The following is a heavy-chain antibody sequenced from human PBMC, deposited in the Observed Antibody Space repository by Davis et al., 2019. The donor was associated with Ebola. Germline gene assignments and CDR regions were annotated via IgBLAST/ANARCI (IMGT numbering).Heavy chain of an antibody. CDR2: ISWNSGSI. Sequence: SLKISCAASGFTFSSYDMHWVRQAPGKGLEWVSGISWNSGSIGYADSVKGRFTISRDNAKNSLYLQMNSLRAEDTAVYYCARDGVGATIVLYYFDYWGQGTLVTVSS. J-gene: IGHJ4*02. CDR3: ARDGVGATIVLYYFDY. CDR1: GFTFSSYD. V-gene: IGHV3-9*01. D-gene: IGHD1-26*01.